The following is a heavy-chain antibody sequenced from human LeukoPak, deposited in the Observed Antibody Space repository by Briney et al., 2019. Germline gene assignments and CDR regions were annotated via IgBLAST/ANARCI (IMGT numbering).Heavy chain of an antibody. Sequence: GGSLRLSCAASGFTFSSYGMHWVRQAPGKGLEWVAFIRYDGSNKYYADSVKGRFTISRDNSKNTLYLQMNSLRAEDTAVYYCAKDQGITMVRGVQDAFDIWGQGTMVTVSS. CDR1: GFTFSSYG. V-gene: IGHV3-30*02. CDR3: AKDQGITMVRGVQDAFDI. J-gene: IGHJ3*02. CDR2: IRYDGSNK. D-gene: IGHD3-10*01.